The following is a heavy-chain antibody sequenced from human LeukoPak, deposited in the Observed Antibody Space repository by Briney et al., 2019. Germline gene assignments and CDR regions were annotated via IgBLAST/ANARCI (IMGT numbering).Heavy chain of an antibody. CDR3: ARGGFTGPAAGPVDY. Sequence: SETLSLTCTVSGGSISSYYWSWIRQPAGKGLEWIGRIYTSGSTNYNPSLKSRVTMSVDTSKNQFSLKLSSVTAADTAVYYCARGGFTGPAAGPVDYWGQGTLVTVSS. V-gene: IGHV4-4*07. CDR2: IYTSGST. D-gene: IGHD2-8*02. CDR1: GGSISSYY. J-gene: IGHJ4*02.